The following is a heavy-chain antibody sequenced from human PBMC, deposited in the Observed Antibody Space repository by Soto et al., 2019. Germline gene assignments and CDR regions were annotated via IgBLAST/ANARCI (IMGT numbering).Heavy chain of an antibody. D-gene: IGHD2-2*01. Sequence: QVQLVQSGAEVKKPGSSVKVSCKASGGTFSSYAISWVRQAPGQGLEWMGGIIPIFGTANYAQKFQGRVTITADESTSTAYMELSSLTSEDTAVYYCAREGVVPAASPYYYYGMDVWGQGTTVTVSS. CDR3: AREGVVPAASPYYYYGMDV. V-gene: IGHV1-69*01. CDR1: GGTFSSYA. CDR2: IIPIFGTA. J-gene: IGHJ6*02.